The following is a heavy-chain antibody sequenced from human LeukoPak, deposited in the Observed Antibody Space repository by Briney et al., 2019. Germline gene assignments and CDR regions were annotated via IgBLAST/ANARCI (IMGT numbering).Heavy chain of an antibody. J-gene: IGHJ4*02. V-gene: IGHV3-7*01. CDR1: GFNVRNNW. D-gene: IGHD3-10*01. CDR2: INQDESQK. CDR3: ARDPQLLWFGEYFGHFDY. Sequence: GGSLRLSCAASGFNVRNNWMSWVRLAPGKGLEYVANINQDESQKYYADSVKGRFTISRDNSKNTLYLQMNSLRVEDTAVYYCARDPQLLWFGEYFGHFDYWGQGTLVTVSS.